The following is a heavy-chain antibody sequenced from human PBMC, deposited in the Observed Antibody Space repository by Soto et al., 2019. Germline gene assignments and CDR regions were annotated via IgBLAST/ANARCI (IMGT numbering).Heavy chain of an antibody. CDR2: IYPGDSDT. CDR1: GYSFTSYW. Sequence: RGESLKISCKGSGYSFTSYWIGWVRQMPGKGLEWMGIIYPGDSDTRYSPSFQGQVTISADKSISTAYLQWSSLKASDTAMYYCARHKSAANYDFWSGYYGPSDPFDPWGQGTLVTVS. D-gene: IGHD3-3*01. CDR3: ARHKSAANYDFWSGYYGPSDPFDP. J-gene: IGHJ5*02. V-gene: IGHV5-51*01.